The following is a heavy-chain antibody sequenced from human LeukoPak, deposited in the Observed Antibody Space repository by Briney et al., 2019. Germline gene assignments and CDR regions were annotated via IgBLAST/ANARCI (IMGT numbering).Heavy chain of an antibody. CDR2: ISWGSNVI. V-gene: IGHV3-48*02. Sequence: GGSLRLSCTASGFTFSTYSMNWVRQAPGKGPEWLSYISWGSNVIYYADSVKGRFTTSRDDAKDSLFLQMNSLTDEDTAVYYCARDPGYSYALDYWGRGTLVTVSS. J-gene: IGHJ4*02. CDR3: ARDPGYSYALDY. D-gene: IGHD5-18*01. CDR1: GFTFSTYS.